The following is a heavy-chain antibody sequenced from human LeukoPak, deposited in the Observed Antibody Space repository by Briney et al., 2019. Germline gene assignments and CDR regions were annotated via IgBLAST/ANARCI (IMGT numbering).Heavy chain of an antibody. CDR2: IVPMLGTT. V-gene: IGHV1-69*10. CDR1: GGTFSSFA. J-gene: IGHJ6*03. D-gene: IGHD3-3*01. Sequence: SVKVSCKASGGTFSSFALNWVRQAPGQGLEWMGGIVPMLGTTNYAQRFQGRVTITTDTSITTAYMELSSLRSEDTAVYYCARGWKFWSGYGGDYYYYMDVWGKGTTVTVSS. CDR3: ARGWKFWSGYGGDYYYYMDV.